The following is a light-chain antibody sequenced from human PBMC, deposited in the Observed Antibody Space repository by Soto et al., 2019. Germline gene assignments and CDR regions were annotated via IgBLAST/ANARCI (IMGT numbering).Light chain of an antibody. V-gene: IGLV1-40*01. CDR2: GNN. CDR3: QSYDSSLSAWV. J-gene: IGLJ3*02. CDR1: GSNIGAGSD. Sequence: QSALTQPPSVSGAPGQRVTISCTGSGSNIGAGSDVHWYQHLPGTAPKLLIFGNNNRPSGVPDRFSGSKSGTSASLAITGLQAEDEADYYCQSYDSSLSAWVFGGGTKLTVL.